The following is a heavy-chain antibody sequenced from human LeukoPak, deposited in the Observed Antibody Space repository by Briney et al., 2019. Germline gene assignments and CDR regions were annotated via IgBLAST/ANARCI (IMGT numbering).Heavy chain of an antibody. CDR1: GGSISSGDYY. V-gene: IGHV4-30-4*08. CDR3: ARVGCSSTSCNRYFDY. J-gene: IGHJ4*02. D-gene: IGHD2-2*01. CDR2: IYYSGST. Sequence: SETLSLTCAVSGGSISSGDYYWSWIRQPPGKGLEWIGYIYYSGSTYYNPSLKSRVTISVDTSKNQFSLKLSSVTAADTAVYYCARVGCSSTSCNRYFDYWGQGTLSPSPQ.